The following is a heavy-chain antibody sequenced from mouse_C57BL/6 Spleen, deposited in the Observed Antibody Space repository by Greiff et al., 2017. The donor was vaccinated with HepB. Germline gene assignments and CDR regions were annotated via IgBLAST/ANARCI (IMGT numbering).Heavy chain of an antibody. Sequence: QVHVKQPGAELVKPGASVKMSCKASGYTFTSYWITWVKQRPGQGLEWIGDIYPGSGSTNYNEKFKSKATLTVDTSSSTAYMQLSSLTSEDSAVYYCARGDYDNFDYWGQGTTLTVSS. CDR2: IYPGSGST. CDR3: ARGDYDNFDY. D-gene: IGHD2-4*01. J-gene: IGHJ2*01. CDR1: GYTFTSYW. V-gene: IGHV1-55*01.